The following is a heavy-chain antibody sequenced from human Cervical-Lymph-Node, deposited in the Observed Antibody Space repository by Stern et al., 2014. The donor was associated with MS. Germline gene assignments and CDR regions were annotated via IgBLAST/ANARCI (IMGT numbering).Heavy chain of an antibody. CDR3: ARDPNGMDV. V-gene: IGHV1-69*01. CDR1: GGTFSSYA. J-gene: IGHJ6*02. CDR2: IIPIFGTA. Sequence: QVQLVESGAEVKKPGSSVKVSCNASGGTFSSYAISWVRNAPGQGLEWMGGIIPIFGTANYAQKFQGRVTITADESTSTAYMELSSLRSEDTAVYYCARDPNGMDVWGQGTTVTVSS.